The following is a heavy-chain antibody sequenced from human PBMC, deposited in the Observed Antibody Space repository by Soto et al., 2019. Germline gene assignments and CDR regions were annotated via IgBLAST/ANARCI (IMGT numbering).Heavy chain of an antibody. J-gene: IGHJ6*03. Sequence: SETLSLTCTVSGGSISSYYWSWIRQPPGKGLEWIGYIYYSGSTNYNPSLKSRVTISVDTSKNQFSLKLSSVTAADTAVYYCARQSYDFWSGYYRYYYYMDVWGKGTTVTVS. CDR3: ARQSYDFWSGYYRYYYYMDV. V-gene: IGHV4-59*08. CDR2: IYYSGST. CDR1: GGSISSYY. D-gene: IGHD3-3*01.